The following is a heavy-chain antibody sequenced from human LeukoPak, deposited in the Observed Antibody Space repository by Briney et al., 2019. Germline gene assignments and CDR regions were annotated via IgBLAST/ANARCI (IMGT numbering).Heavy chain of an antibody. V-gene: IGHV3-23*01. CDR1: GFTLSSYA. Sequence: GGSLRLSCAASGFTLSSYAMSWVRQAPGKGLEWVSAISGSGGSTYYADSVKGRFTISRDNSKNTLYLQMNSLRAEDTAVYYCAKDAPNYYDSSGYYYVYAFDIWGQGTMVTVSS. D-gene: IGHD3-22*01. CDR2: ISGSGGST. CDR3: AKDAPNYYDSSGYYYVYAFDI. J-gene: IGHJ3*02.